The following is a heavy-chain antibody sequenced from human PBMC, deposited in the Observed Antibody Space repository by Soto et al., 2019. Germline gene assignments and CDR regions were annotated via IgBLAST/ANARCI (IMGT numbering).Heavy chain of an antibody. J-gene: IGHJ4*02. Sequence: SETLSLTCSVSGTSFTTYYWSWIRQPPGKGLEWIGYIFYSGHLKYNPSLKSRVTMSVDTSKNQVSLKLSSVSAADTAVYYCASDAGGSEIYSWGLGALLTVSS. D-gene: IGHD2-15*01. V-gene: IGHV4-59*01. CDR1: GTSFTTYY. CDR2: IFYSGHL. CDR3: ASDAGGSEIYS.